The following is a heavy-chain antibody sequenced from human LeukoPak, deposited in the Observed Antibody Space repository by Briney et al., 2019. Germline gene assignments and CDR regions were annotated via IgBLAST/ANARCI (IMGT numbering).Heavy chain of an antibody. V-gene: IGHV4-30-2*01. D-gene: IGHD3-10*01. CDR3: ARESTALWFGDSHSGFDY. CDR2: IYHSGST. CDR1: GGSISSGGYS. Sequence: SQTLSLTCAVSGGSISSGGYSWSWIRQPPGTGLEWIGYIYHSGSTYYNPSLKSRVTISVGRSKNQFSLKLSSVTAADTAVYYCARESTALWFGDSHSGFDYWGQGTLVTVSS. J-gene: IGHJ4*02.